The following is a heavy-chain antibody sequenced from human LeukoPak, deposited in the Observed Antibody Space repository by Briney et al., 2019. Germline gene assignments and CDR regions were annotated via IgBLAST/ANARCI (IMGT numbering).Heavy chain of an antibody. V-gene: IGHV1-24*01. CDR3: ATGIGRYYYDSSGYYYGL. CDR2: FDSEDGET. Sequence: ASVTVSCKVSGYTLTELSTHWVRQAPGKGLEWMGGFDSEDGETIYAQKFQGRVTMSEDTSTDTAYMELSSLRSEDTAVYYCATGIGRYYYDSSGYYYGLWGRGTLVTVSS. D-gene: IGHD3-22*01. CDR1: GYTLTELS. J-gene: IGHJ2*01.